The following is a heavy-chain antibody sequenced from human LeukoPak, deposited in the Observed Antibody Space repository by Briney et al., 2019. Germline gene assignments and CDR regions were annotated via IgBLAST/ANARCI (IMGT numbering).Heavy chain of an antibody. D-gene: IGHD3-10*01. CDR2: ISTDGNNE. V-gene: IGHV3-30*03. Sequence: GRPLRLSCAASGFSFTMYGIHWVRQAPGKGLEWVAVISTDGNNEYYANSVKGRFTISRDNSKNTVYLQMTSLRAEDTAVYYCASTGMVRGPHNYYYGMDVWGQGTTVTVSS. CDR3: ASTGMVRGPHNYYYGMDV. CDR1: GFSFTMYG. J-gene: IGHJ6*02.